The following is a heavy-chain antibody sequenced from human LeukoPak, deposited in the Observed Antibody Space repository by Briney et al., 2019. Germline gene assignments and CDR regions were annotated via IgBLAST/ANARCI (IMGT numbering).Heavy chain of an antibody. D-gene: IGHD3-16*01. CDR2: ISWNSGSI. V-gene: IGHV3-9*01. Sequence: GGSLRLSCAASGFTFSSYEMNWVRQAPGKGLEWVSGISWNSGSIGYADSVKGRFTISRDNAKNSLYLQMNSLRAEDTALYYCAKDIRGSYRGYYFDYWGQGTLVTVSS. J-gene: IGHJ4*02. CDR1: GFTFSSYE. CDR3: AKDIRGSYRGYYFDY.